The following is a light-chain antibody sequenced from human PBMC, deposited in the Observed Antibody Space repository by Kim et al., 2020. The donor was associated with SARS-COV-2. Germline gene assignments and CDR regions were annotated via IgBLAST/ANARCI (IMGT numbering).Light chain of an antibody. V-gene: IGKV3-20*01. CDR1: QSVSGIY. CDR3: QQYAGSPPT. CDR2: GIS. J-gene: IGKJ1*01. Sequence: SPGESAPLSCRASQSVSGIYLAWYQQKPGQTPRLIIYGISTRATGIPDRFSGSGSGTDFTLTISRLEPEDFAVYYCQQYAGSPPTFGQGTKVDIK.